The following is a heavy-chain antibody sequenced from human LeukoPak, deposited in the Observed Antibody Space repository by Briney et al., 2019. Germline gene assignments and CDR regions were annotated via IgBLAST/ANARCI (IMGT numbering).Heavy chain of an antibody. Sequence: QPGGSLRLSCAASGFTFSSYAMSWVRQAPGKGLEWVSAISGSGGSTYYADSVKGRFTIFRDNSKNTLYLQMNSLRAEDTAVYYCAKDSRGYSSSWGDYWGQGTLDTVSS. V-gene: IGHV3-23*01. D-gene: IGHD6-13*01. J-gene: IGHJ4*02. CDR3: AKDSRGYSSSWGDY. CDR1: GFTFSSYA. CDR2: ISGSGGST.